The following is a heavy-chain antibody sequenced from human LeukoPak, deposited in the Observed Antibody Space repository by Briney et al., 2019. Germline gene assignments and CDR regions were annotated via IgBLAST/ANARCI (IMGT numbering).Heavy chain of an antibody. CDR2: ISGSGGST. D-gene: IGHD3-22*01. Sequence: GGSLRLSCAASGFTSSSYAMSWVRQAPGKGLEWVSAISGSGGSTYYADSVKGRFSISRDNSKNTLYLQMDSLRAEDTAVYYCAKVPSYAYDSSGSDFDYWGQGTLVTVSS. V-gene: IGHV3-23*01. CDR3: AKVPSYAYDSSGSDFDY. J-gene: IGHJ4*02. CDR1: GFTSSSYA.